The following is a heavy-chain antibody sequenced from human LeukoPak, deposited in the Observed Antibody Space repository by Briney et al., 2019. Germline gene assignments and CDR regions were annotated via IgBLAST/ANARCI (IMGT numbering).Heavy chain of an antibody. V-gene: IGHV4-59*01. CDR3: AREGYDFWSGHLPLDV. CDR2: IYYSGST. D-gene: IGHD3-3*01. Sequence: SETLSLTCTVSGGSISSYYWSWIRQPPGKGLEWIGYIYYSGSTNYNPSLKSRVTISVDTSKNRFSLKLSSVTAADTAVYYCAREGYDFWSGHLPLDVWGQGTTVTVSS. J-gene: IGHJ6*02. CDR1: GGSISSYY.